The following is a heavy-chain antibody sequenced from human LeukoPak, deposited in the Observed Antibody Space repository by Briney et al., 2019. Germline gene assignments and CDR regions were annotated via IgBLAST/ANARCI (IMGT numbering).Heavy chain of an antibody. CDR2: IKQDGSEK. V-gene: IGHV3-7*01. J-gene: IGHJ4*02. CDR3: ARDLRGVMRYYFDY. CDR1: GFTFSSYW. D-gene: IGHD3-16*01. Sequence: GGSLRLSCAASGFTFSSYWMSWVRQPPGKGLEWVANIKQDGSEKYYVDSVKGRFTISRDNAKNSLYLQMNSLRAEDTAVYYCARDLRGVMRYYFDYWGQGTLVTVSS.